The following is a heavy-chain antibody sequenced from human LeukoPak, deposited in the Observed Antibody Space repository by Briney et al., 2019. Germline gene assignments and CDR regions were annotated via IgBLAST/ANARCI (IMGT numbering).Heavy chain of an antibody. J-gene: IGHJ4*02. V-gene: IGHV3-74*01. CDR1: GFTFSSYW. D-gene: IGHD3-22*01. Sequence: PGGSLRLSCAASGFTFSSYWMHWVRQVPGKGLVWVSRINGDGRSTSYADSVKGRFTISRDNAKNTLFLQMNSLRTDDTAVYYCARGYSSGYRVDYWGQGTLVTVSS. CDR3: ARGYSSGYRVDY. CDR2: INGDGRST.